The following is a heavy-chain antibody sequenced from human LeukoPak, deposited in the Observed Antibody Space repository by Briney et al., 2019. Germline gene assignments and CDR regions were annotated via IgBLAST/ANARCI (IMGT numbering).Heavy chain of an antibody. D-gene: IGHD3-3*01. CDR3: ASLTYYDFWSGYSSWFDP. V-gene: IGHV4-4*02. CDR1: GGSISSSNW. J-gene: IGHJ5*02. Sequence: SETLSLTCAVSGGSISSSNWWSWVRQPPGKGLEWIGEIYHSGSTNYNPSLKSRVTISVDKSKNQFSLKLSSVTAADTAVYYCASLTYYDFWSGYSSWFDPWGQGTLVTVSS. CDR2: IYHSGST.